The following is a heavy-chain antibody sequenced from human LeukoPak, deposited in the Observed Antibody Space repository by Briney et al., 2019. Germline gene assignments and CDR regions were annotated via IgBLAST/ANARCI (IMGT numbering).Heavy chain of an antibody. CDR2: ISNSSSTI. CDR3: ARALGQEY. Sequence: GGSLRLSCAASGFTFSTYSMNWVRQAPGKGLEWVSYISNSSSTIYYADSVKGRFTISRDNAKNSLYLQMDSLRAEDTAVYYCARALGQEYWGQGTLVTVSP. J-gene: IGHJ4*02. V-gene: IGHV3-48*01. CDR1: GFTFSTYS.